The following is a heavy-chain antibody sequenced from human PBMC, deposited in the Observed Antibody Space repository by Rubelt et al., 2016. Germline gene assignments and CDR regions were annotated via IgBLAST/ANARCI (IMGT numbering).Heavy chain of an antibody. J-gene: IGHJ4*02. CDR2: INTNTENP. D-gene: IGHD5-12*01. V-gene: IGHV7-4-1*02. CDR3: ARDWGASGYQYDY. CDR1: GYIFTTYT. Sequence: QVQLVQSGSELKKPGNSVTVSCQASGYIFTTYTMNWLRQAPGQGLEWMGWINTNTENPTYAQGFTGRFVFSLDTSGSTAYLEITNLKTEDSAVYYCARDWGASGYQYDYWGQGTLVTVSS.